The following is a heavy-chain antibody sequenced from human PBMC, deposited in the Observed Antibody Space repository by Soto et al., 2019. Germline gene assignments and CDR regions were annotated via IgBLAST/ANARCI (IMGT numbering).Heavy chain of an antibody. Sequence: QVQLVQSGAEVKKPGASVKVSCKASGYTFTNYARHWVRQAPGQRPEWMGWINAGNGNTKFSQRFQGRVTITRDTSANIAYMELSSLTSEDTAVYYCARAGFCSTTSCSDAFDIWGQGIMVTVSS. CDR2: INAGNGNT. D-gene: IGHD2-2*01. CDR3: ARAGFCSTTSCSDAFDI. CDR1: GYTFTNYA. J-gene: IGHJ3*02. V-gene: IGHV1-3*01.